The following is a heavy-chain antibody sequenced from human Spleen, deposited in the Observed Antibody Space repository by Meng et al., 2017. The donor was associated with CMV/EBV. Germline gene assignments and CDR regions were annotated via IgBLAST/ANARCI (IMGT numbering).Heavy chain of an antibody. CDR2: IISNGGST. V-gene: IGHV3-64*02. J-gene: IGHJ4*02. Sequence: GESLKISCAASGFTFSSYAMHWVRQAPGKGLEYVLAIISNGGSTYYADSVKGRFTISRDNSKNTLYLQMGSLRAEDMAVYYCAKDRGDFWIGFDYWGQGTLVTVSS. CDR1: GFTFSSYA. CDR3: AKDRGDFWIGFDY. D-gene: IGHD3-3*01.